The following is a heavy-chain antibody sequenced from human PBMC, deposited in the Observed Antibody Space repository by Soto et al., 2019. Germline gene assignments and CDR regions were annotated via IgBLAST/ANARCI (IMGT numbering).Heavy chain of an antibody. CDR3: ARVNRLLYVYYYYYMDV. V-gene: IGHV3-11*01. Sequence: GGSLRLSCAASGFTFSDYYMSWIRQAPGKGLEWVSYISSSGSTIYYADSVKGRFTISRDNAKNSLYLQMNSLRAEDTAVYYCARVNRLLYVYYYYYMDVWGKGTTVTVSS. D-gene: IGHD2-2*02. CDR2: ISSSGSTI. CDR1: GFTFSDYY. J-gene: IGHJ6*03.